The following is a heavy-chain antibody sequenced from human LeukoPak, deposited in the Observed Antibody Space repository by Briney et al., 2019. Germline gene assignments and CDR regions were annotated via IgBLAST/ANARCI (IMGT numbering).Heavy chain of an antibody. V-gene: IGHV3-74*01. CDR2: INSDGYSI. CDR3: ARGEAVAGTDH. D-gene: IGHD6-19*01. J-gene: IGHJ4*02. CDR1: GFTFSSYW. Sequence: GGSLRLSCAAPGFTFSSYWMLWVRHAPGKGLEWLARINSDGYSISYADSVKGRFTISRDNAKKTVYLQMNSLRVEDTAIYYCARGEAVAGTDHWGQGVLVTVSS.